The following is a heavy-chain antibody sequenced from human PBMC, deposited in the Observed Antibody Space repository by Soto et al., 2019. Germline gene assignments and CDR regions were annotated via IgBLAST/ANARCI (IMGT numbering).Heavy chain of an antibody. CDR3: ARGQRRLNYGGLC. CDR1: GYTFTSYD. V-gene: IGHV1-8*01. CDR2: MNPNSGNT. J-gene: IGHJ4*02. Sequence: QVQLVQSGAEVTKPGASVKVSCKASGYTFTSYDINWLRQATGQGLEWMGWMNPNSGNTGYAQKFQGRVSMARNTSISTAYMELSSLRSEDTAVYYCARGQRRLNYGGLCGGQGSLVTVSS. D-gene: IGHD1-7*01.